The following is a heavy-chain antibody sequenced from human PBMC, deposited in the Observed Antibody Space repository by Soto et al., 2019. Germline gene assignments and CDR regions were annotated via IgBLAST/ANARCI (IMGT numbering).Heavy chain of an antibody. Sequence: GGSLRLSCAASGFTFSSYGMHWVRQAPGKGLEWVAVISYDGSNKYYADSVKGRFTISRDNSKNTLYLQMNSLRAEDTAVYYCAKESMYYDFWSGYYNSYYYYYMDVWGKGTTVTVSS. CDR1: GFTFSSYG. CDR2: ISYDGSNK. D-gene: IGHD3-3*01. V-gene: IGHV3-30*18. CDR3: AKESMYYDFWSGYYNSYYYYYMDV. J-gene: IGHJ6*03.